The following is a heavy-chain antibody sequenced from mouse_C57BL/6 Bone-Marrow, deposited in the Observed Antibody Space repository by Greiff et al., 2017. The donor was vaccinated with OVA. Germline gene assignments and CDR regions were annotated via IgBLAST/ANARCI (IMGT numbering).Heavy chain of an antibody. D-gene: IGHD1-1*01. J-gene: IGHJ4*01. V-gene: IGHV1-59*01. CDR1: GYTFTSYW. CDR2: IDPSDSYT. Sequence: QVQLQQPGAELVRPGTSVKLSCKASGYTFTSYWMHWVKQRPGQGLEWIGVIDPSDSYTNYNQKFKGKATLTVDTSSSTAYKQLSSLTSEDSAVYYCARDYYGSSYVTFYAMDYWGQGTSVTVSS. CDR3: ARDYYGSSYVTFYAMDY.